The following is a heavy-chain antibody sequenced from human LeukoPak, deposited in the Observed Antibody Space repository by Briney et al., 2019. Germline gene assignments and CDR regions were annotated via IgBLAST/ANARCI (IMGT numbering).Heavy chain of an antibody. CDR3: ARRWKAKSVSPGNAFDI. J-gene: IGHJ3*02. V-gene: IGHV4-38-2*01. D-gene: IGHD1-1*01. Sequence: SETLSLTCAVSGYSISSGYYWGWIRQPPGKGLEWIGSIYHSGSSYYNPSLKSRVTTSVDTSKNQFSLKLRSVTAADTAVYYCARRWKAKSVSPGNAFDIWGQGTMVTVSS. CDR1: GYSISSGYY. CDR2: IYHSGSS.